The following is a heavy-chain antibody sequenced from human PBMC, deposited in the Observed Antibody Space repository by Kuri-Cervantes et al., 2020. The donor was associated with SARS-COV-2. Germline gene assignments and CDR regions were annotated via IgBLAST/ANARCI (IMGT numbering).Heavy chain of an antibody. CDR2: INPNNGDT. J-gene: IGHJ4*02. Sequence: ASVKVSCKASGYTFTAYYIHWVRQAPGQGLEWMGWINPNNGDTHCAQEFHGRVTMTRDTSINTAYMELSRLRSDDTAVYYCARVRIDSIVTVPTNPFDFWGQGTLVTVSS. D-gene: IGHD2/OR15-2a*01. CDR3: ARVRIDSIVTVPTNPFDF. CDR1: GYTFTAYY. V-gene: IGHV1-2*02.